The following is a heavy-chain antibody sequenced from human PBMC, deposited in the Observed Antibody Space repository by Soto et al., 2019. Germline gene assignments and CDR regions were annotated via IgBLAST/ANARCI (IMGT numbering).Heavy chain of an antibody. V-gene: IGHV4-34*01. J-gene: IGHJ6*02. D-gene: IGHD3-3*01. Sequence: SETLSLTCAVYGGSFSGYYWSWIRQPPGKGLEWIGEINHSGSTNYNPSLKSRVTISVDTSKNQFSLKLSSVTAADTAVYYCARGLLNYDFWSGPYYYGMDVWGQGTTVTVSS. CDR1: GGSFSGYY. CDR2: INHSGST. CDR3: ARGLLNYDFWSGPYYYGMDV.